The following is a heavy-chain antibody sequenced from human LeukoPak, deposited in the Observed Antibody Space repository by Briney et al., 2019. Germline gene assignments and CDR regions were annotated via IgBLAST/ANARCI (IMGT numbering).Heavy chain of an antibody. V-gene: IGHV3-21*01. Sequence: PGGSLRLSCAASGFTFSSYSMNWVRQAPGKGLEWVSSISSSSSYIYHADSVKGRFTISRDNAKNSLYLQMNSLRAEDTAVYYCARDVGPDDYSYAFDIWGQGTMVTVSS. D-gene: IGHD4-11*01. CDR2: ISSSSSYI. CDR1: GFTFSSYS. CDR3: ARDVGPDDYSYAFDI. J-gene: IGHJ3*02.